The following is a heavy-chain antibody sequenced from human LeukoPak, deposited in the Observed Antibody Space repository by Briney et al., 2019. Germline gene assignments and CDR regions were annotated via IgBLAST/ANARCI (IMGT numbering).Heavy chain of an antibody. CDR3: AREGGPQSLRGTFDP. V-gene: IGHV4-38-2*02. CDR1: GYSISSGYY. J-gene: IGHJ5*02. Sequence: SETLSLTCTVSGYSISSGYYWGWLRQPPGKGLEWIGSIYHSGSTYYNPSLKSRVTISVDKSKNQFALNLSSVTAADTAVYYCAREGGPQSLRGTFDPWGQGALVTVSS. D-gene: IGHD1-1*01. CDR2: IYHSGST.